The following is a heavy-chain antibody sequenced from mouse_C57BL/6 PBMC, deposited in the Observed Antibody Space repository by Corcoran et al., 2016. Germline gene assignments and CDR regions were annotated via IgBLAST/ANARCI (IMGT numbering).Heavy chain of an antibody. CDR1: GYTFTSYG. CDR3: ARSGLFYYGSSEGDY. D-gene: IGHD1-1*01. V-gene: IGHV1-58*01. Sequence: EIHLQQSGAELVRPGSSVKMSCKTSGYTFTSYGIIWLTQRPGQGLEWIGYIYIGNGYTEYNEKFKGKATLTSDTSSSKAYMQLSSLTSEDSAIYFCARSGLFYYGSSEGDYWGQGTTLTVSS. J-gene: IGHJ2*01. CDR2: IYIGNGYT.